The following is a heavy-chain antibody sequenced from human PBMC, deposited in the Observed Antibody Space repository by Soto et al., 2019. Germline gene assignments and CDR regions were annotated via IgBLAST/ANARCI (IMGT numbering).Heavy chain of an antibody. Sequence: EVQLVESGGGLVQPGGSLRLSCAASGFTFSSYWMHWVRQAPGKGLVWVSRINSDGSSTSYADSVKGRFTISRDNGKNTLYLQMNRLRAEETAVYYCVRTSMVVAAATREDYWGRGTLVTVSS. CDR3: VRTSMVVAAATREDY. J-gene: IGHJ4*02. V-gene: IGHV3-74*01. CDR2: INSDGSST. D-gene: IGHD2-15*01. CDR1: GFTFSSYW.